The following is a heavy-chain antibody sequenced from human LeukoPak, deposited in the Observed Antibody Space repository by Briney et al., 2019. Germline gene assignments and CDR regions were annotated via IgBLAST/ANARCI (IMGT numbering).Heavy chain of an antibody. D-gene: IGHD2-15*01. V-gene: IGHV4-34*01. CDR1: GGSFSGYY. CDR2: INHSGGT. CDR3: ARAQVLGFGY. J-gene: IGHJ4*02. Sequence: SETLSLTCAVYGGSFSGYYWSWIRQPPGKGLEWIGEINHSGGTNYNPSLKSRVTISVDTSKNQFSLKLSSVTAADTAVYYCARAQVLGFGYWGQGTLVTVSS.